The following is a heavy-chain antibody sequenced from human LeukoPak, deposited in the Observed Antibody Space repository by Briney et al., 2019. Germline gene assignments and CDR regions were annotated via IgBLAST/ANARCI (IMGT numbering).Heavy chain of an antibody. CDR1: GFTVSSDY. Sequence: GGSLRLSCAASGFTVSSDYMNWVRQAPGKALEWVSVIYSGGGTYYADPVKGRFTISRDNAKNSLYLQMNSLRDEDTAVYYCARGPGYSSSWYSYSYYYYGMDVWGQGTTVTVSS. J-gene: IGHJ6*02. CDR3: ARGPGYSSSWYSYSYYYYGMDV. CDR2: IYSGGGT. V-gene: IGHV3-53*01. D-gene: IGHD6-13*01.